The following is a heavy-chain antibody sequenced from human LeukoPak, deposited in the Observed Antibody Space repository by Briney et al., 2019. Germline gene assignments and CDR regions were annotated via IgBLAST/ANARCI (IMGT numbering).Heavy chain of an antibody. Sequence: ASVKVSCKTSGYTFTSYGISWVRQAPGHGLEWMGWISTYNGNTNYAQNLQGRINMTTDKSTSTAYMELRSLRSDDTAVYYCARDTYNSGWCSDYWGQGTLVTVSS. CDR1: GYTFTSYG. V-gene: IGHV1-18*01. D-gene: IGHD6-19*01. CDR3: ARDTYNSGWCSDY. J-gene: IGHJ4*02. CDR2: ISTYNGNT.